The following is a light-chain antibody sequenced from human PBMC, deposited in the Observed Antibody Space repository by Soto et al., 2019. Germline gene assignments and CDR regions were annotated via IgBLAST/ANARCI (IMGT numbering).Light chain of an antibody. Sequence: QSALTQPASVSESPGQSISISCGGGRNDIGTYNLVSWYQQHPGTAPKLIIYEGNKRPSGVSNRFSGSRSGNTASLTISGLQDEDDADYYCCSYTDGSSLLFGGGTKLTVL. J-gene: IGLJ3*02. CDR2: EGN. CDR3: CSYTDGSSLL. V-gene: IGLV2-23*01. CDR1: RNDIGTYNL.